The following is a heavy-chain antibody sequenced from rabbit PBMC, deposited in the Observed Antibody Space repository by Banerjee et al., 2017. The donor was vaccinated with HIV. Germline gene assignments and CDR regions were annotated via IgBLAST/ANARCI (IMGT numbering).Heavy chain of an antibody. CDR2: IYAAKSRT. Sequence: QEQLKESGGGLVQPGGSLTLSCTASGIDLSSHYMSWVRQAPGTGLEWIGTIYAAKSRTYYASWAKGRFTSSKTSSTTVTLQMTSLTGADTATYFCARDGDDGGDRYFNLWGPGTLVTVS. J-gene: IGHJ4*01. V-gene: IGHV1S45*01. CDR1: GIDLSSHYM. D-gene: IGHD2-1*01. CDR3: ARDGDDGGDRYFNL.